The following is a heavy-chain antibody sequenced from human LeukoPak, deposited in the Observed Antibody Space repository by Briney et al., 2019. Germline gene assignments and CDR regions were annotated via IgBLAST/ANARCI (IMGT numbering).Heavy chain of an antibody. CDR2: IRYDGSNK. Sequence: PGGSLRLSCAASGFTFSSYGMHWVRQAPGKGLEWVAFIRYDGSNKYYADSVKGRFTISRDNSKNTLYLQMNSLRAEDTAVYYCAKDYRDVDTAMVTIRAYYYYYVDVWGKGTTVTVSS. CDR1: GFTFSSYG. V-gene: IGHV3-30*02. D-gene: IGHD5-18*01. J-gene: IGHJ6*03. CDR3: AKDYRDVDTAMVTIRAYYYYYVDV.